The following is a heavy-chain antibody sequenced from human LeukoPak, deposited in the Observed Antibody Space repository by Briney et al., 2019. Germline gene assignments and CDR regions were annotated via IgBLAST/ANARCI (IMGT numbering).Heavy chain of an antibody. CDR1: GFTFSDYY. CDR3: ARDGWIAARFVDF. J-gene: IGHJ4*02. Sequence: GGSLRLSCAASGFTFSDYYMSWIRQAPGKGLEWVSSISNSGTAIYYAGSVKGRFTISRDNAKNSLYLQMNSLGAGDTAVYYCARDGWIAARFVDFWGQGTLVTVSS. V-gene: IGHV3-11*04. CDR2: ISNSGTAI. D-gene: IGHD6-6*01.